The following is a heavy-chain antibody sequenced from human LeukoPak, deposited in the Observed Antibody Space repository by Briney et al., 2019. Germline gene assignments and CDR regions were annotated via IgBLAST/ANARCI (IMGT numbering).Heavy chain of an antibody. CDR3: ARESGVVAATVFIYYFDY. D-gene: IGHD2-15*01. Sequence: ASVKVSCKASGGTFSSYAISWVQQAPGQGLEWMGRIIPIFGTANYAQKFQGRVTITTDESTSTAYMELSSLRSEDTAVYYCARESGVVAATVFIYYFDYWGQGTLVTVSS. J-gene: IGHJ4*02. CDR2: IIPIFGTA. V-gene: IGHV1-69*05. CDR1: GGTFSSYA.